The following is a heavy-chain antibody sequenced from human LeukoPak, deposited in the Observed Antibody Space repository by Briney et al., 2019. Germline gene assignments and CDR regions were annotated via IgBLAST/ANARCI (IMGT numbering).Heavy chain of an antibody. CDR3: AKGLAVAGHFDY. V-gene: IGHV3-23*01. Sequence: PGGSLRLSCAASGFTFSIHAMSWVRQAPGKGLEWVSAISGSGGSTYYADSVKGRFTISRDKSKNTLYLQMNSLRAEDTAVYYCAKGLAVAGHFDYWGQGTLVTVSS. CDR2: ISGSGGST. J-gene: IGHJ4*02. D-gene: IGHD6-19*01. CDR1: GFTFSIHA.